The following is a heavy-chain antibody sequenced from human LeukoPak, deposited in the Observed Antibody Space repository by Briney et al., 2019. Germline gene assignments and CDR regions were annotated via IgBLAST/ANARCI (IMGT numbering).Heavy chain of an antibody. J-gene: IGHJ4*02. CDR1: GGSISSGDYY. Sequence: SETLSLTCTVSGGSISSGDYYWSWIRQPPGKGLEWIGYIYYSGSTYYNPSLKSRVTISVDTSKNQFSLKLSSVTAADTAVYYCARVPGTYYDYVWGSYRYIYFDYWGQGTLVTVSS. CDR2: IYYSGST. CDR3: ARVPGTYYDYVWGSYRYIYFDY. V-gene: IGHV4-30-4*01. D-gene: IGHD3-16*02.